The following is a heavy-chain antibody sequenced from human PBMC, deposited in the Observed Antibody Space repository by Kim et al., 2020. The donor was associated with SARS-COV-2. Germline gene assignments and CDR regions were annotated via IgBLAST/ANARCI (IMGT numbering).Heavy chain of an antibody. CDR3: ARQRYSSSWHY. Sequence: SYYNPSLKSQVNISVDTSQNQFSLKMGAVTAADTAVYYCARQRYSSSWHYWGQGTLVTVSS. V-gene: IGHV4-39*01. D-gene: IGHD6-13*01. CDR2: S. J-gene: IGHJ4*02.